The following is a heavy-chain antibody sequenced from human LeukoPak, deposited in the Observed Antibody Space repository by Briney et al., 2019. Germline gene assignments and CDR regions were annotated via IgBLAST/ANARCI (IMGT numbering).Heavy chain of an antibody. CDR1: GFTFDDYG. D-gene: IGHD2-2*01. CDR2: INWNGGST. Sequence: GGSLRLSCAASGFTFDDYGMSWVRQAPGKGLEWVSGINWNGGSTGYADSVKGRFTISRDNAKNSLYLQMNSLRAEDTAVYYCARDLGSSTSPSYWYFDLWGRGTLVTVSS. CDR3: ARDLGSSTSPSYWYFDL. V-gene: IGHV3-20*04. J-gene: IGHJ2*01.